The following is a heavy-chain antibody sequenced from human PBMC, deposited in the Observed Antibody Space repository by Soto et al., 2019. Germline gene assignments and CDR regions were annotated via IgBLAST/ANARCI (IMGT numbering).Heavy chain of an antibody. CDR1: GGSISDFY. CDR3: ARVGGLAARTFDY. Sequence: SETLSLTCTVSGGSISDFYWSWIRQPPGKGLEWTGYIYYSGSTNYNPSLKSRVTISVDTSKNQFSLNLRSMSPADTAVYYCARVGGLAARTFDYWGPGTLVTVSS. V-gene: IGHV4-59*01. CDR2: IYYSGST. D-gene: IGHD6-6*01. J-gene: IGHJ4*02.